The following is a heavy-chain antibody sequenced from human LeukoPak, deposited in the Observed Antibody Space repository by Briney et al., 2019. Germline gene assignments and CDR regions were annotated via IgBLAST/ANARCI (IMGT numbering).Heavy chain of an antibody. CDR1: GFIFSNYA. J-gene: IGHJ4*02. CDR3: ARDPLRVGQFSLPED. V-gene: IGHV3-30*04. Sequence: GGSLRLSCAASGFIFSNYAMHWVRQAPGKGLEWVAVISYDGNNEKYADSVKGRFSISRDNSKNTLCLQMSSLRPGDTAVYYCARDPLRVGQFSLPEDWGQGTLVTVSS. D-gene: IGHD3-16*02. CDR2: ISYDGNNE.